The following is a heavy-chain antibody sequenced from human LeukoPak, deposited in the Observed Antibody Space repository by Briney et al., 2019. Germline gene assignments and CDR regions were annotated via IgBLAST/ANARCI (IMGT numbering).Heavy chain of an antibody. Sequence: SETLSLTCTVSGGSISRYYWSWIRQPPGKGLEWIGYIYYSGSTNYNPSLKSRVTMSVDTSKNQFSLKLSSVTAADTAVYYCARGGGVVVTAAHFDYWGRGTLVTVSS. CDR2: IYYSGST. CDR1: GGSISRYY. D-gene: IGHD2-21*02. J-gene: IGHJ4*02. CDR3: ARGGGVVVTAAHFDY. V-gene: IGHV4-59*01.